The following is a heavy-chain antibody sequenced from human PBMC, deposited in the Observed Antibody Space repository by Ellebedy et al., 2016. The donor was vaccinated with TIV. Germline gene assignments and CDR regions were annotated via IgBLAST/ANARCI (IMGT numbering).Heavy chain of an antibody. V-gene: IGHV4-31*03. CDR1: GGSISSGGYY. Sequence: SETLSLTCTVSGGSISSGGYYWSWIRQHPGKGLEWIGYISYSGSTYYNPTLQSRVTISVDTSKNQFSLKLSSVTAADTAILYCARVWSGADFVVLPAAKLNNWFDPWGQGTLVTVSS. CDR2: ISYSGST. CDR3: ARVWSGADFVVLPAAKLNNWFDP. D-gene: IGHD2-2*01. J-gene: IGHJ5*02.